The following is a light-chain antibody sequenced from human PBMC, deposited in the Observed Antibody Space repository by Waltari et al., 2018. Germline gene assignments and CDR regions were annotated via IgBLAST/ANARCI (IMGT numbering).Light chain of an antibody. J-gene: IGLJ1*01. Sequence: QSALTQPASVSGSPGQSITISCTGTSSDVGCYNYVSWYQQHPGKAPKLIIYEVSNRPSGVSSRFSGSKSGNTASLTISGLQAEDEADYFCGSYTLINTIVVFGTGTKVTVL. V-gene: IGLV2-14*01. CDR3: GSYTLINTIVV. CDR2: EVS. CDR1: SSDVGCYNY.